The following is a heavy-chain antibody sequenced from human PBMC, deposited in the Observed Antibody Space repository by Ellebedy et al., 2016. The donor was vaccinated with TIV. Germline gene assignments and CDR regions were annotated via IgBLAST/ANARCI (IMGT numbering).Heavy chain of an antibody. J-gene: IGHJ4*02. Sequence: GGSLRLSCAASGFIVSSNFVAWVRQAPGKGLEWVSVIYRGGNTYYAASMRGRFTISRDNSENTVYLQMNSLRAEDTAVYYCARAVTDYPNTFENWGQGTLVIVSA. CDR2: IYRGGNT. CDR1: GFIVSSNF. CDR3: ARAVTDYPNTFEN. D-gene: IGHD4-11*01. V-gene: IGHV3-53*01.